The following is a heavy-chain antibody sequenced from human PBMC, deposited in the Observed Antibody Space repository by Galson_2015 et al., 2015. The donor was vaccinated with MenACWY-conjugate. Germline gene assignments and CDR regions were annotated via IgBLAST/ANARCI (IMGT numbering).Heavy chain of an antibody. CDR1: GFTFRNYW. CDR3: ARGHYGMDA. CDR2: IKKDGSEK. J-gene: IGHJ6*02. Sequence: SLRLSCAASGFTFRNYWMTWVRQAPGKGLEWVATIKKDGSEKYYVDSVKGRFTVSRDNAKNSMSLEMTSLRVEDIAVYYCARGHYGMDAWGQGTTVTVSS. V-gene: IGHV3-7*03.